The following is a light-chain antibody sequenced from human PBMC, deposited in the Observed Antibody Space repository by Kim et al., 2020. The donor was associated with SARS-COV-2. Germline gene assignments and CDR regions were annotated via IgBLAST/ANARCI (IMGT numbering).Light chain of an antibody. CDR1: NIGRKN. J-gene: IGLJ1*01. CDR2: RDD. CDR3: HIWDSRSYV. Sequence: SVALGQTAKITCGGSNIGRKNVHWYQRKPGQAPVLVIYRDDYRPSGIPERFSGSNSGNTATLTISRAQAGDEADYYCHIWDSRSYVFGTGTKVTVL. V-gene: IGLV3-9*01.